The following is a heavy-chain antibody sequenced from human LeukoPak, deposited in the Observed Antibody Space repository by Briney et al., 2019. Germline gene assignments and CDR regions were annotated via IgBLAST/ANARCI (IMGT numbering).Heavy chain of an antibody. CDR1: GFSFSSYW. Sequence: GGSLRLSCAVSGFSFSSYWMSWVHQAPGKGLEWVGNIKEDGSEKYYVDSVKGQFTISRDNAKNSLFLQMNSLRVEDTAVYYCARDSFETDIDYWGQGTLVTVSS. J-gene: IGHJ4*02. V-gene: IGHV3-7*01. D-gene: IGHD1-14*01. CDR2: IKEDGSEK. CDR3: ARDSFETDIDY.